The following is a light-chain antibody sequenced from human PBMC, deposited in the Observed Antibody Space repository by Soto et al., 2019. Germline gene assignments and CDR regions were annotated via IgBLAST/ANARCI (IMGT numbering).Light chain of an antibody. V-gene: IGLV4-69*01. CDR3: QLWGTGTWV. CDR2: LNSDGSH. CDR1: SGHSSYA. J-gene: IGLJ3*02. Sequence: QAVVTQSPSASASLGASVKLTCTLSSGHSSYAIAWHQQQPEKGPRYLMKLNSDGSHSKGDGIPDRFSGSSSGAERYLTISSLQSEDEADYYCQLWGTGTWVFGGGTKLTVL.